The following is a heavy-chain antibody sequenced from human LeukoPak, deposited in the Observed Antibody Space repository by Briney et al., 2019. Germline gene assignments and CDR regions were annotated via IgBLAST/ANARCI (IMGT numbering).Heavy chain of an antibody. D-gene: IGHD5-24*01. Sequence: PSGTLSLTCAVSGGSISSGGYSWSWIRQPPGKGLEWIGYIYQSGSTYYNPSLKSRVTISVDRSKNQFSLKLTSVTAADTAVYYCANRGGYDAFDVWGQGTMVTVSS. J-gene: IGHJ3*01. CDR1: GGSISSGGYS. V-gene: IGHV4-30-2*01. CDR2: IYQSGST. CDR3: ANRGGYDAFDV.